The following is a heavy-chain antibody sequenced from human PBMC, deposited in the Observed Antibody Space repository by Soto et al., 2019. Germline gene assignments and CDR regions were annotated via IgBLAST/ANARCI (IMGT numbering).Heavy chain of an antibody. Sequence: QVQLQESGPGLVKPSETLSLTCTVSGGSVSSGSYYWSWIRQPPGKGLEWIGYIYYSGSTNYNPSLKSRVTISVDTSKNQFPLKLSSVTAADTAVYYCARDKNGQLWSDWGQGTLVTVSS. V-gene: IGHV4-61*01. CDR3: ARDKNGQLWSD. J-gene: IGHJ4*02. D-gene: IGHD5-18*01. CDR2: IYYSGST. CDR1: GGSVSSGSYY.